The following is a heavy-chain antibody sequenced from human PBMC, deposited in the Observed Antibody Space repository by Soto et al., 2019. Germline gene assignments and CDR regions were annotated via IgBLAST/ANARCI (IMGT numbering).Heavy chain of an antibody. CDR2: ISGSGGST. Sequence: EVQLLESGGGLVQPGGSLRLSCAASGFTFSSYAMSWVRQAPGKGLEWVSAISGSGGSTYYADSVKGRFTISRDNSKNTLYLQMNSLRAEDTAVYYCAKGGYGDYDYYYYYMDVWGKGTTVTVSS. CDR3: AKGGYGDYDYYYYYMDV. CDR1: GFTFSSYA. V-gene: IGHV3-23*01. J-gene: IGHJ6*03. D-gene: IGHD4-17*01.